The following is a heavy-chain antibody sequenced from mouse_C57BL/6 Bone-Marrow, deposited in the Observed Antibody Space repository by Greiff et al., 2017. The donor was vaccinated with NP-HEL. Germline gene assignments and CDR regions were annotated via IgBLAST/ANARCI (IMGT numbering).Heavy chain of an antibody. Sequence: VQLQQSGPELVKPGASVKISCKASGYAFSSSWMNWVKQRPGKGLEWIGRTYPGDGDTNYNGKFKGKATLTADKSSSTAYMQLSSLTSEDSAVYFCARRPSFAYWGQGTLVTVSA. V-gene: IGHV1-82*01. J-gene: IGHJ3*01. CDR1: GYAFSSSW. CDR2: TYPGDGDT. CDR3: ARRPSFAY.